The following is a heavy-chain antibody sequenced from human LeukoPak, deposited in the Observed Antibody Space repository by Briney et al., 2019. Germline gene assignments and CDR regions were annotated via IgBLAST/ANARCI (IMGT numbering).Heavy chain of an antibody. V-gene: IGHV1-18*01. CDR2: ISAYNGNT. J-gene: IGHJ3*02. Sequence: ASVKVSCKASGYTFTSYGISWVRQAPGQGLEWMGWISAYNGNTNYAQKLQGRVTMTTDTSTSTAYMELRSLRSDDTAVYYCARDVPYLGHYDSSGYYYVGAFDIWGQGTMVTVSS. CDR3: ARDVPYLGHYDSSGYYYVGAFDI. D-gene: IGHD3-22*01. CDR1: GYTFTSYG.